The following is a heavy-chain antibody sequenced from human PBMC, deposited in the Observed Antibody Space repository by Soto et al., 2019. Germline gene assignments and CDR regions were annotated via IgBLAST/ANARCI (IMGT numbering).Heavy chain of an antibody. CDR1: GFTFGDYA. CDR2: IRSKAYGGTT. J-gene: IGHJ6*02. CDR3: TRVASNYYYYYGMDV. D-gene: IGHD6-6*01. V-gene: IGHV3-49*03. Sequence: GSLRLSCTASGFTFGDYAMSWFRQAPGKGLEWVGFIRSKAYGGTTEYAASVKGRFTISRDDSKSIAYLQMNSLKTEDTAVYYCTRVASNYYYYYGMDVWGQGTTVTVSS.